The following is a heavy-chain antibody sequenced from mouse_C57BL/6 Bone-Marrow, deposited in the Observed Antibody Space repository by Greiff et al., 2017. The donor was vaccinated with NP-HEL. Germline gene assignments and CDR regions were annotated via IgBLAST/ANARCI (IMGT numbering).Heavy chain of an antibody. V-gene: IGHV1-69*01. J-gene: IGHJ3*01. Sequence: VQLQQPGAELVMPGASVKLSCKASGYTFTSYWMHWVKQRPGQGLEWIGEIDPSDSYTNYNQKFKGKSTLTVDKSSSTAYMQLSSLTSEDAAVYYCARDSNYGEFAYWGQGTLVTVSA. CDR2: IDPSDSYT. CDR3: ARDSNYGEFAY. D-gene: IGHD2-5*01. CDR1: GYTFTSYW.